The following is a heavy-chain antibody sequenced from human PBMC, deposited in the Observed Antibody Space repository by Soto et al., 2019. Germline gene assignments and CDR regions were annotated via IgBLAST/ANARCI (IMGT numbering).Heavy chain of an antibody. J-gene: IGHJ4*02. D-gene: IGHD3-3*01. CDR2: ISGSGGST. V-gene: IGHV3-23*01. CDR3: AKDLAGLRFLEWSTDY. Sequence: GGSLRPSCAASGFTFSSYAMSWVRQAPGKGLEWVSAISGSGGSTYYADSVKGRFTISRDNSKNTLYLQMNSLRAEDTAVYYCAKDLAGLRFLEWSTDYWGQGTLVTVSS. CDR1: GFTFSSYA.